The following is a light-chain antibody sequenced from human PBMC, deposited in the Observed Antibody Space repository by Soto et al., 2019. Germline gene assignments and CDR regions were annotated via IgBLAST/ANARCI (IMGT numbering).Light chain of an antibody. CDR2: WAS. CDR1: QSVLYSSNNKNY. V-gene: IGKV4-1*01. J-gene: IGKJ4*01. Sequence: DFVMTHSPDSLAVSLGERATINCKASQSVLYSSNNKNYLAWYQQKPGQPPKLLIYWASTRESGVPDRFGGSGSGTDFTLTISSLQAEDVAVYYCQQYYSTPLTFGGGTKVDIK. CDR3: QQYYSTPLT.